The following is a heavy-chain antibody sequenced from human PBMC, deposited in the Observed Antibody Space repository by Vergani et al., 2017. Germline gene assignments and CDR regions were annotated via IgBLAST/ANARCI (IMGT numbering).Heavy chain of an antibody. J-gene: IGHJ6*02. V-gene: IGHV3-15*07. Sequence: EVQLVESGGGIVKPGGSLRLSCVASGFSFRNAWMNWVRRTPGKGLEWVGRIKSTFDRGTTDYAAAVKGRFTISRDDSKNTLFLQMNGLKTEDIGVYYCTTDPRDCGDGSCYWLRDHHYYGRDVWGQGTTDTVSS. CDR3: TTDPRDCGDGSCYWLRDHHYYGRDV. CDR2: IKSTFDRGTT. CDR1: GFSFRNAW. D-gene: IGHD2-21*01.